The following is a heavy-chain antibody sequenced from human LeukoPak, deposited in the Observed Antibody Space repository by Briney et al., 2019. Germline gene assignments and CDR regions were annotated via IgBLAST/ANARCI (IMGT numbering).Heavy chain of an antibody. V-gene: IGHV4-59*01. Sequence: SETLSLTCTVSGGSISSYYWSRIRQPPGKGLEWIGYIYYSGSTNYNPSLKSRVTISVDTSKNQFSLKLSSVTAADTAVYYCARATYYYGSGSYLDYWGQGTLVTVSS. CDR2: IYYSGST. CDR3: ARATYYYGSGSYLDY. D-gene: IGHD3-10*01. J-gene: IGHJ4*02. CDR1: GGSISSYY.